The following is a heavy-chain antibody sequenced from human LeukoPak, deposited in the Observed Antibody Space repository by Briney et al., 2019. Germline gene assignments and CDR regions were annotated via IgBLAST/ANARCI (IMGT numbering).Heavy chain of an antibody. Sequence: GGSLRLSCAASGFNFSNYVMHWVRQAPGKGLEWVSFIGSDGSDKHYADSVKGRFTISRDNSKNTLYLQMNSLRPEDTAVYYCTNEYSTSSTDHIWGQGAMVTVSS. CDR2: IGSDGSDK. CDR3: TNEYSTSSTDHI. CDR1: GFNFSNYV. V-gene: IGHV3-30*02. D-gene: IGHD6-6*01. J-gene: IGHJ3*02.